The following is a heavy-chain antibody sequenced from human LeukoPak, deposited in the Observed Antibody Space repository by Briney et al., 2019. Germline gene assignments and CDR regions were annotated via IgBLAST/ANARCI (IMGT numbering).Heavy chain of an antibody. CDR1: GFTFSSYS. D-gene: IGHD6-19*01. V-gene: IGHV3-21*01. CDR3: AREVVAVAGFDY. Sequence: PGGSLRLSCAASGFTFSSYSRNWVRQAPGKGLEWVSSISSSSSYIYYADSVKGRFTISRDNAKNSLYLQMNSLRAEDTAVYYCAREVVAVAGFDYWGQGTLVTVSS. J-gene: IGHJ4*02. CDR2: ISSSSSYI.